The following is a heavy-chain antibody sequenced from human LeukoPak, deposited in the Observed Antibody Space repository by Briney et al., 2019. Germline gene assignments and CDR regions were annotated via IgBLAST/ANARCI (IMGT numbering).Heavy chain of an antibody. CDR3: ARDRSGIAVTDIHAFDI. V-gene: IGHV6-1*01. CDR1: GDSVSSNCAA. Sequence: SQTLSLTCAISGDSVSSNCAAWNWIRQSPSRGLEWLGRTYYRSKWYNDYAVSVKNRITINPDTSNNQLSLQLNSVTPEDTTVYYCARDRSGIAVTDIHAFDIWGQGTMVTVSS. D-gene: IGHD2-21*02. J-gene: IGHJ3*02. CDR2: TYYRSKWYN.